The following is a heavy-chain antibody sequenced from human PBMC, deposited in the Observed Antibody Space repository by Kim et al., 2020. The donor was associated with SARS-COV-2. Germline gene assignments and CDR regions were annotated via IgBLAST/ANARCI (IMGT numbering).Heavy chain of an antibody. J-gene: IGHJ6*02. CDR2: ISYDGSNK. CDR3: ARDVLLWFGDHDPLYYYYGMDV. Sequence: GGSLRLSCAASGFTFSSYAMHWVRQAPGKGLEWVAVISYDGSNKYYADSVKGRFTISRDNSKNTLYLQMNSLRAEDTAVYYCARDVLLWFGDHDPLYYYYGMDVWGQGTTVTVSS. D-gene: IGHD3-10*01. V-gene: IGHV3-30-3*01. CDR1: GFTFSSYA.